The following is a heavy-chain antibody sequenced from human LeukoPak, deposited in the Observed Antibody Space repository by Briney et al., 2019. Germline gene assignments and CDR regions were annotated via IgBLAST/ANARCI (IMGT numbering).Heavy chain of an antibody. J-gene: IGHJ4*02. Sequence: GGSLRLSCAASGFTFSSYGMHWVRQAPGKGLEWVAFIRYDGSNKYYADSVKGRFTISRDNSKNTLYLQMNSLRAEDTAVYYCAKVGNYAILTGYYPDGYFDYWGQGTLVTVSS. V-gene: IGHV3-30*02. D-gene: IGHD3-9*01. CDR2: IRYDGSNK. CDR3: AKVGNYAILTGYYPDGYFDY. CDR1: GFTFSSYG.